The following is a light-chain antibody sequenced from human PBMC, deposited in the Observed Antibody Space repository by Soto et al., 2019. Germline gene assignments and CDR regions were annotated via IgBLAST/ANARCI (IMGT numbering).Light chain of an antibody. CDR1: QNIRSR. J-gene: IGKJ1*01. CDR2: DAS. CDR3: QQYHSYWT. V-gene: IGKV1-5*01. Sequence: DIQMTQSPSTLSASVGDRVTITCRASQNIRSRFAWFHQKPGKAPKLLIYDASSLESGVPQRFSGSGSGTEFTLTISSLQTDDFSTYYCQQYHSYWTFGQGTKVDIK.